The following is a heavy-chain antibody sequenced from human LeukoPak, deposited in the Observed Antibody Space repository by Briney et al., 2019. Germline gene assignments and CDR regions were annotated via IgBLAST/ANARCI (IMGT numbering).Heavy chain of an antibody. CDR1: GFTFSSHA. V-gene: IGHV3-23*01. Sequence: GGSLRLSCTLSGFTFSSHATGWVRQVPGEGLEWVSSISGSGVNTFYSDSVKGRFNISRDNSKNTLYLQMNSLRAEDTAVFYCAKDYVDVGTTGISLDYWGQGRLVTVSS. CDR3: AKDYVDVGTTGISLDY. D-gene: IGHD1-1*01. CDR2: ISGSGVNT. J-gene: IGHJ4*02.